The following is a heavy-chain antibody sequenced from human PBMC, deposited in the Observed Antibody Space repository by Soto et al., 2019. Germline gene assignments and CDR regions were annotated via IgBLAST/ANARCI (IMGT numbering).Heavy chain of an antibody. CDR2: IRVGGGDT. CDR1: GFTFSSSA. J-gene: IGHJ5*02. V-gene: IGHV3-23*01. CDR3: AKCSVGTVRTSGWCNWFDP. D-gene: IGHD6-19*01. Sequence: EVRLLESGGGLAQPGGSRRLSCAASGFTFSSSAMNWVRQAPGKGLEWVSSIRVGGGDTFYADSVRGRFTVSRDISWNTLYLQMNSLRAEDTAIYYCAKCSVGTVRTSGWCNWFDPWGQGTLVTFSS.